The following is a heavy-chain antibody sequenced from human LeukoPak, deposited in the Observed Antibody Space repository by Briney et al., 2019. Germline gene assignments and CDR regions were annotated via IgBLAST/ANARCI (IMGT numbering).Heavy chain of an antibody. J-gene: IGHJ4*02. CDR3: ARDRVVAVAGGDYFDY. D-gene: IGHD6-19*01. V-gene: IGHV4-59*12. CDR2: IYYSGST. CDR1: GGSISSYY. Sequence: PSETLSLTCTVSGGSISSYYWSWIRQPPGKGLEWIGYIYYSGSTYYNPSLKSRVTISVDTSKNQFSLKLSSVTAADTAVYYCARDRVVAVAGGDYFDYWGQGTLVTVSS.